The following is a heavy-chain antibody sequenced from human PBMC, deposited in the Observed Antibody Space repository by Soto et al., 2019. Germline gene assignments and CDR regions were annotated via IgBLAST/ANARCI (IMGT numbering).Heavy chain of an antibody. J-gene: IGHJ3*02. V-gene: IGHV4-4*07. CDR2: IYTSGST. CDR3: ASTSTPYGSGSYLLDAFDI. Sequence: SETLSLTCTVSGGSLSSYYWSWIRQPAGKGLEWIGRIYTSGSTNYNPSLKSRVTMSVDTSKNQFSLKLSSVTAADTAVYYCASTSTPYGSGSYLLDAFDIWGQGTMVTVS. CDR1: GGSLSSYY. D-gene: IGHD3-10*01.